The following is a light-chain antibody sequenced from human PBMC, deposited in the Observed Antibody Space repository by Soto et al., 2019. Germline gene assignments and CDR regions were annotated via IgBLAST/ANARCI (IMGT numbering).Light chain of an antibody. J-gene: IGLJ2*01. CDR3: SSYTSSSHVV. Sequence: QSALTQPASVSGSPGQSITISCPGTSSDVGGYNYVSWYQQHPGKAPKLMIYDVSNRPSGVSNRFSGSKSGNTASLTIAGLQAEYEADYYCSSYTSSSHVVFGGGTKLNVL. CDR1: SSDVGGYNY. CDR2: DVS. V-gene: IGLV2-14*01.